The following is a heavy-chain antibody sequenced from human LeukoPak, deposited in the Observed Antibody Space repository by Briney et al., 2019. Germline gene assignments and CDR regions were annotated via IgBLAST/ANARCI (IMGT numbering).Heavy chain of an antibody. CDR2: IYSGGST. V-gene: IGHV3-53*01. D-gene: IGHD6-13*01. CDR1: GFTVSNNY. J-gene: IGHJ4*02. Sequence: GGSLSLSCSASGFTVSNNYMSWVRQAAGKGLEWDSAIYSGGSTYYADSVKGRFTISRDNSKNTLYLQMNSLRAEDTAVYYCARDSSYSSSWYDFDYWGQGTLVTVSS. CDR3: ARDSSYSSSWYDFDY.